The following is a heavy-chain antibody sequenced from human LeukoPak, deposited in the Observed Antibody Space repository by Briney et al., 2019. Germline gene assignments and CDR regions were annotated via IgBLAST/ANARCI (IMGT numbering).Heavy chain of an antibody. Sequence: PPETLSLTCSVSGGSISSGSYYWSWIRQPAGKGLEWIGRIYTSGSTNYNPSLKSRVTIPVDTSKNQFSLKLSSVTAADTAVYYCARDYPVVPYYYDSSGHYPGIWGQGTMVTVSS. CDR3: ARDYPVVPYYYDSSGHYPGI. J-gene: IGHJ3*02. V-gene: IGHV4-61*02. D-gene: IGHD3-22*01. CDR2: IYTSGST. CDR1: GGSISSGSYY.